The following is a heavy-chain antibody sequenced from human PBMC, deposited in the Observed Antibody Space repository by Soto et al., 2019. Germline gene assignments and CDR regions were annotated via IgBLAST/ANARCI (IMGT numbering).Heavy chain of an antibody. CDR1: GFTFSSYG. CDR2: IWYDGSNK. Sequence: GGSLRLSCAASGFTFSSYGMHWVRQAPGKGLEWVAVIWYDGSNKYYADSVKGRFTISRDNSKNTLYLQMNSLRAEDTAVYYCARDYRDGDYISYYFDYWGQGTLVTVSS. CDR3: ARDYRDGDYISYYFDY. V-gene: IGHV3-33*01. D-gene: IGHD4-17*01. J-gene: IGHJ4*02.